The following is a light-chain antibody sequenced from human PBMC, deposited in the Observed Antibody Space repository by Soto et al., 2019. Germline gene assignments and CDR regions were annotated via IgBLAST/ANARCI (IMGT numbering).Light chain of an antibody. CDR3: QQYHSLPFT. V-gene: IGKV1-5*01. Sequence: DIQMTQSPSNVSASVGDRVTVTCRASQSISGWLAWFQKKSGEAPKLLIYDASILKSGAPSRFSCSGSGTEFTLTISSLQPDDFATYYCQQYHSLPFTFGPGAKVDV. CDR2: DAS. J-gene: IGKJ3*01. CDR1: QSISGW.